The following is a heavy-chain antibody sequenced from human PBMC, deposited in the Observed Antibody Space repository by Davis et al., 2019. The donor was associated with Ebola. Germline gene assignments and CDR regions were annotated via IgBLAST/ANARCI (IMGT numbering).Heavy chain of an antibody. CDR1: GFTFGDYA. CDR3: TAYDSTFRNY. Sequence: PGGSLRLSCAASGFTFGDYAMHWVRQAPGKGLEWVSLISWDGRSTAYADSVRGRFSISRDNGKNFLYLQMNGLRAEDTALYYCTAYDSTFRNYWGQGTLVTVSS. V-gene: IGHV3-43D*03. CDR2: ISWDGRST. J-gene: IGHJ4*02. D-gene: IGHD3-22*01.